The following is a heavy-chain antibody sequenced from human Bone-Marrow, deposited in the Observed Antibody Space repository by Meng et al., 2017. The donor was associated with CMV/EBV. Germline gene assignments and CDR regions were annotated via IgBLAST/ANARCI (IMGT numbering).Heavy chain of an antibody. D-gene: IGHD1-26*01. J-gene: IGHJ6*02. CDR1: GYTFTSYD. CDR3: ARDGGADYYYYYGMDV. CDR2: MNPNSGNT. V-gene: IGHV1-8*01. Sequence: ASVKGSCKASGYTFTSYDINWVRQATGQGLEWMGWMNPNSGNTGYAQKFQGRVTMTTDTSTSTAYMELRSLRSDDTAVYYCARDGGADYYYYYGMDVWGQGTTVTVSS.